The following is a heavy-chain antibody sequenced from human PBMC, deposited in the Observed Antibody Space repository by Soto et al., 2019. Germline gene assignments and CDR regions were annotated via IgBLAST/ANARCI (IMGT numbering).Heavy chain of an antibody. CDR3: ALHASADTRYGY. V-gene: IGHV1-69*13. CDR2: IIPIFGTA. Sequence: SVKVTCKASGGTFSSCSISWVRQAPGQGLEWMGGIIPIFGTANYAQKFQGIVTITADESTSTAYMELSSLRSEDTAVYYCALHASADTRYGYWGQGTLVTVSS. D-gene: IGHD3-16*01. CDR1: GGTFSSCS. J-gene: IGHJ4*02.